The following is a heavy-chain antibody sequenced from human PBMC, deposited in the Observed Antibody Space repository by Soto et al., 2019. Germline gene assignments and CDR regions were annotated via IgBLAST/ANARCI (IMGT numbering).Heavy chain of an antibody. J-gene: IGHJ6*02. V-gene: IGHV1-24*01. CDR1: GYTLTELS. CDR2: FDPEDGET. Sequence: ASVKVSCKVSGYTLTELSMHWVRQAPGKGLEWMGGFDPEDGETIYAQKFQGRVTMTEDTSTDTAYMELSSLRSEDTAVYYCATGQVPARDIVVVVSQNSYYYGMDVWGQGTTVTVSS. CDR3: ATGQVPARDIVVVVSQNSYYYGMDV. D-gene: IGHD2-15*01.